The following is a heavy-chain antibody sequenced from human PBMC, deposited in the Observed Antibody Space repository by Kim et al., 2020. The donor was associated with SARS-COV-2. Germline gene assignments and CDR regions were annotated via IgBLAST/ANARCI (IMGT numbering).Heavy chain of an antibody. D-gene: IGHD1-20*01. Sequence: QKFQGRVTITADKSTSTAYMELSSLRSEDTAVYYCARVITGTTNEVFFDYWGQGTLVTVSS. V-gene: IGHV1-69*02. CDR3: ARVITGTTNEVFFDY. J-gene: IGHJ4*02.